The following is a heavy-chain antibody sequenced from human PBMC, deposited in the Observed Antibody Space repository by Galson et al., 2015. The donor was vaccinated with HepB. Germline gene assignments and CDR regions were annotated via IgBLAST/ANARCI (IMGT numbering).Heavy chain of an antibody. J-gene: IGHJ4*02. V-gene: IGHV1-46*03. CDR3: ATPYRDDSSGDFYVLDY. D-gene: IGHD3-22*01. Sequence: SVKVSCKASGYTFSSPYIHWVRQAPGQGLEWMGIINPSGGSTSYAQKFQGRVTMTRDTSTSTVYMELSSLRSDDTAVYYCATPYRDDSSGDFYVLDYWGQGTLVTVSS. CDR1: GYTFSSPY. CDR2: INPSGGST.